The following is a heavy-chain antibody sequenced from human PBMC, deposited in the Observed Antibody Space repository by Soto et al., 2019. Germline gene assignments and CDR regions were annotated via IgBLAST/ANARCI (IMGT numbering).Heavy chain of an antibody. Sequence: EVQLVESGGGLVQPGGSLRLSCAASGFTFSSYWMHWGRQAPGKGLVWVSRINTDGSNTYYADSVKGRFTISRDNAKNTLNLQMNSLRAEDTAVYYCARVRSSSWEPFDYWGQGTLVTVSS. D-gene: IGHD6-13*01. V-gene: IGHV3-74*01. CDR1: GFTFSSYW. CDR3: ARVRSSSWEPFDY. J-gene: IGHJ4*02. CDR2: INTDGSNT.